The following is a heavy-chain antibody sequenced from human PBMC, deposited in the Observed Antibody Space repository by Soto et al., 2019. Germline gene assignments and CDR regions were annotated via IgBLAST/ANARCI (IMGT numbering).Heavy chain of an antibody. CDR3: ARAKASVTTPAVYFDY. J-gene: IGHJ4*02. CDR2: IIPIFGTA. Sequence: QVQLAQSGAEVKKPGSSVKVSCKASGGTFSSYAISWVRQAPGQGLEWMGGIIPIFGTANYAQKFQGRVTITADESTSTAYMELSSLRSDDTAVYYCARAKASVTTPAVYFDYXGXGTXXTVSS. D-gene: IGHD4-17*01. V-gene: IGHV1-69*01. CDR1: GGTFSSYA.